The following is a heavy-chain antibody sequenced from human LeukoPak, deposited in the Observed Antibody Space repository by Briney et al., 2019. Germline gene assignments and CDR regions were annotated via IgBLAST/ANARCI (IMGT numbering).Heavy chain of an antibody. CDR3: ARTTEAHSWRTRYYDYYMDV. CDR1: AGSISSGSW. CDR2: IYHSGST. Sequence: SETLSLTCAVSAGSISSGSWWNWVRQPPGKGLEWIGEIYHSGSTNYNPSLKSRVTISVDTSKNQFSLKLSSVTAADTAVYYCARTTEAHSWRTRYYDYYMDVWGKGTTVTVSS. D-gene: IGHD6-13*01. V-gene: IGHV4-4*02. J-gene: IGHJ6*03.